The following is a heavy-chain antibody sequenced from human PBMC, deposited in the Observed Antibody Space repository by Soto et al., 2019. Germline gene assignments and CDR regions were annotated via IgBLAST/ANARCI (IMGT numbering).Heavy chain of an antibody. J-gene: IGHJ6*02. V-gene: IGHV3-30-3*01. CDR1: GFTFSSYA. CDR2: ISYDGSNK. Sequence: GGSLRLSCAASGFTFSSYAMHWVRQAPGKGLEWVAVISYDGSNKYYADSVKGRFTISRDNSKNTLYLQMNSLRAEDTAVYYCARDDYDILTGYYIGRHTHRYYYYYGMDVWGPGTTVTVYS. CDR3: ARDDYDILTGYYIGRHTHRYYYYYGMDV. D-gene: IGHD3-9*01.